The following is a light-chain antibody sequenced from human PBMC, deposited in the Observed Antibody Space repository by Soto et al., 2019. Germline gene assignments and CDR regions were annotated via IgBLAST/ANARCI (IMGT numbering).Light chain of an antibody. CDR2: GAF. Sequence: IFLTQSPGSLSLSSGERATLSCRASQTVRSSYLAWYHQRPGQPPKLLIYGAFNRAIGTPDRFSGSESGRDYNLTISRLDPEDSAVYYCQQYGDSITFGGGTKVEI. CDR3: QQYGDSIT. V-gene: IGKV3-20*01. CDR1: QTVRSSY. J-gene: IGKJ4*01.